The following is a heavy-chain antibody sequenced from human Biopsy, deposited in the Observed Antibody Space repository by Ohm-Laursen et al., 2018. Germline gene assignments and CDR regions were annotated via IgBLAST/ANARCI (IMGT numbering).Heavy chain of an antibody. D-gene: IGHD2-2*01. V-gene: IGHV3-7*04. CDR2: IKQDGSEK. J-gene: IGHJ6*02. CDR3: ARVLLPAAAVHYGMDV. Sequence: SLRLSCAASGFTFTSYWMSWVRQVPGKGLEWVANIKQDGSEKYYVDSVKGRFTISRDNAKNSLYLQMNSLRAEDTAVYYCARVLLPAAAVHYGMDVWGQGTTVTVSS. CDR1: GFTFTSYW.